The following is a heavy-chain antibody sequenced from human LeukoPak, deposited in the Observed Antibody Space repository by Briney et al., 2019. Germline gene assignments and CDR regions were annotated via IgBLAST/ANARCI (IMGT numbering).Heavy chain of an antibody. V-gene: IGHV3-48*03. Sequence: GGSLRLSCAASGFTFSSYEMNWVRQAPGKGLEWISYISSSGSTIYYADSVKGRFTISRDNAKNSLYLQMNSLRAEDTAVYYCAKVAVGVVNPVDYWGQGTLVTVSS. J-gene: IGHJ4*02. CDR3: AKVAVGVVNPVDY. CDR2: ISSSGSTI. D-gene: IGHD3-3*01. CDR1: GFTFSSYE.